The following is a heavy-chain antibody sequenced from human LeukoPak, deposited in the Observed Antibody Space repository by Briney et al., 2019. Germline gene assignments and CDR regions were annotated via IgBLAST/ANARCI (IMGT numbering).Heavy chain of an antibody. CDR1: GYIFTNHY. V-gene: IGHV1-46*01. CDR2: INPSGIST. CDR3: ASRPLYGSGSYYNGWFDP. D-gene: IGHD3-10*01. J-gene: IGHJ5*02. Sequence: ASVKVSCKSSGYIFTNHYMHWVRQAPGQGLEWMGLINPSGISTLYAEKFRGRIIMTRDMSTATDYMELSSLRSEDTAVYYCASRPLYGSGSYYNGWFDPWGQGTLVTVSS.